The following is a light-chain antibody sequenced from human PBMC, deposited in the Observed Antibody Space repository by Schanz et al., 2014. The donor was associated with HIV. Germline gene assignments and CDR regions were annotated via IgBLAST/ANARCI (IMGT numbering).Light chain of an antibody. CDR2: EVS. J-gene: IGLJ3*02. V-gene: IGLV2-8*01. CDR1: SSDVGGYNY. Sequence: QSALTQPPSASGSPGQSVAISCTGTSSDVGGYNYVSWYHQKPGKAPKLVIYEVSKRPSGVPDRFSGSKSGTSASLAISGLQSEDEADYYCATWDDSLRGRVFGGGTKLTVL. CDR3: ATWDDSLRGRV.